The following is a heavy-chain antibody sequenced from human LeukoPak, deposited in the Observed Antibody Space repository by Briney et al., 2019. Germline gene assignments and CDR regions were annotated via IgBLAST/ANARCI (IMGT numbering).Heavy chain of an antibody. Sequence: GGSLRLSCAASGFTFSRYWMSWVRQAPGKGLEWVANIQQDGTEKYYVDSVKGRFTISRDNAKNSLYLQMNSLRVEDTAVYYCAKVAKYYYGSETYYFFEHWGQGTPVTASS. D-gene: IGHD3-10*01. CDR3: AKVAKYYYGSETYYFFEH. V-gene: IGHV3-7*01. J-gene: IGHJ4*02. CDR1: GFTFSRYW. CDR2: IQQDGTEK.